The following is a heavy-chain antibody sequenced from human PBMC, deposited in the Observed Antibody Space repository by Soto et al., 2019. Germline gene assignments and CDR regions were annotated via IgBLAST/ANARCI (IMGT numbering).Heavy chain of an antibody. V-gene: IGHV1-58*01. CDR3: AADQFKGYYYYGVDV. CDR1: GFTFTRSA. Sequence: SVKVSCKASGFTFTRSAVQWVRQARGQRLEWIGWIVVASGNTNYAHKFQERVTFTRDMSTSTAYMELSSLRSEDTAVYYCAADQFKGYYYYGVDVWGQGTTVTVSS. J-gene: IGHJ6*02. CDR2: IVVASGNT.